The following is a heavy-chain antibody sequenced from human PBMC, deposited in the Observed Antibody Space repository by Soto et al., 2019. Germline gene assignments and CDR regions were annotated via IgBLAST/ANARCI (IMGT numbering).Heavy chain of an antibody. J-gene: IGHJ6*02. V-gene: IGHV1-3*04. CDR3: ARDGGDCGYRLTYYYYIGMDV. D-gene: IGHD2-21*02. CDR1: GYAFSSYA. Sequence: ASVTVSCQASGYAFSSYAMHWVRQAPGQRLEWMGWINIGSGNTEYSQNFQDRITITRDTSASTVYMELSSLRSEDTAVYYCARDGGDCGYRLTYYYYIGMDVWGQGTTVTVSS. CDR2: INIGSGNT.